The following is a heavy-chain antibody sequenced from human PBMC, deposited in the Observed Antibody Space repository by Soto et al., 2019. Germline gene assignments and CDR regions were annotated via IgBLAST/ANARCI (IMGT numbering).Heavy chain of an antibody. D-gene: IGHD3-22*01. CDR2: IYYSGST. J-gene: IGHJ4*02. CDR1: GCTIRIRFYY. V-gene: IGHV4-39*01. Sequence: SDTLSLTYINSGCTIRIRFYYWGWIRQPPGKGLECIGSIYYSGSTYYIPSLMSRVTVSADTSKNQFSLKLSSVTAADTAVYYCARLLDSSGADYWGQG. CDR3: ARLLDSSGADY.